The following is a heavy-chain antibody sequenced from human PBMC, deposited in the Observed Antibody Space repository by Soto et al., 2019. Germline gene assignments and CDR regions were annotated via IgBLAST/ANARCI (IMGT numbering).Heavy chain of an antibody. Sequence: SETRSLTCTVSGGSISSHYWSWVRQAPGKGLEWIGHIYYRGSTNYNPSLRSRSTISVDTSKNQFSLKLNSVTTADTAVYYCARDGREASGMDVWGQGTKVTVSS. CDR3: ARDGREASGMDV. D-gene: IGHD1-26*01. CDR2: IYYRGST. CDR1: GGSISSHY. J-gene: IGHJ6*02. V-gene: IGHV4-59*11.